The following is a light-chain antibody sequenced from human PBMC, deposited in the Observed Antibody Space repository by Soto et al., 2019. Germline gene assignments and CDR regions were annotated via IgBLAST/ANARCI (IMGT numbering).Light chain of an antibody. CDR2: GAS. CDR1: QSINSE. CDR3: KQSHDWPLT. Sequence: EIVMTQSPATLSLSPGERAALSCRASQSINSELAWYQQKPGQPPRLLIYGASTRATGVPARFTGSESGSEFTLTISGLQSEDFAVYYCKQSHDWPLTFGQGTRLEI. V-gene: IGKV3-15*01. J-gene: IGKJ2*01.